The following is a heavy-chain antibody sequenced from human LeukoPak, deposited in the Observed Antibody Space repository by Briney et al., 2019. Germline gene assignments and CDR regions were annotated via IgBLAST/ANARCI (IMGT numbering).Heavy chain of an antibody. J-gene: IGHJ4*02. CDR2: MNPNSGNT. V-gene: IGHV1-8*02. CDR3: ARADYGLWAY. D-gene: IGHD4/OR15-4a*01. CDR1: GGTFSSYA. Sequence: ASVKVSCKASGGTFSSYAISWVRQAPGQGLEWMGWMNPNSGNTGYAQKFQGRVTMTRNTSISTAYMELSSLRSEDTAVYYCARADYGLWAYWGQGTLVTVSS.